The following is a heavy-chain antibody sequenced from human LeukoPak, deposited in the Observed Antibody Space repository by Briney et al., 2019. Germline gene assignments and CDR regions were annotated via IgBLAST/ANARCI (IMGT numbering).Heavy chain of an antibody. CDR1: GGPISSYY. Sequence: SETLSLTCTVSGGPISSYYWSWIRQPAGKGLEWIGRIYTSGSTNYNPSLKSRVTISVDKSKNQFSLKLSSVTAADTAVYYCARERGGKIVVVITDWGQGTLVTVSS. V-gene: IGHV4-4*07. CDR3: ARERGGKIVVVITD. CDR2: IYTSGST. J-gene: IGHJ4*02. D-gene: IGHD3-22*01.